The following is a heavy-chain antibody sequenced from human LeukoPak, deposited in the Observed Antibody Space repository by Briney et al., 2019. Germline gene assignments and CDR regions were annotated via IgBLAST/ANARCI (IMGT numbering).Heavy chain of an antibody. CDR2: IKEDGSET. V-gene: IGHV3-7*01. J-gene: IGHJ4*02. CDR3: ARDRGWQQFDY. D-gene: IGHD5-24*01. CDR1: GFTFSNSW. Sequence: GGSLRLSWAAAGFTFSNSWMTWVRQAPGKGLERVANIKEDGSETYYVESVRGRFSISRDNAKNSVYLEMNSLRAEDTAVYFCARDRGWQQFDYWGQGTLVTVSS.